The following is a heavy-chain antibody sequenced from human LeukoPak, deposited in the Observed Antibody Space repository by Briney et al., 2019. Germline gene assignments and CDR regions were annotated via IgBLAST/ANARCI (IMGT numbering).Heavy chain of an antibody. V-gene: IGHV3-11*04. CDR2: ISTGGSTI. CDR1: GFTFSDYY. D-gene: IGHD6-19*01. Sequence: GGSLRLSCAASGFTFSDYYMGWIRQAPGKGLEWVSYISTGGSTIYYADSVKGRFTISRDNAKNSLSLQMNSLRAEDTAVYYCARSLYSSGRYSDYWGQGTLVTVSS. CDR3: ARSLYSSGRYSDY. J-gene: IGHJ4*02.